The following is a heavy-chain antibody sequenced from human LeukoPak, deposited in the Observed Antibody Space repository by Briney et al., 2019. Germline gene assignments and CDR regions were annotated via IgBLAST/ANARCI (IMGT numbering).Heavy chain of an antibody. D-gene: IGHD3-22*01. Sequence: SVKVSCKASGGTFSTYAVSWVRQAPGQGLEWMGGPIPIYGSANYAQKFQGRVTITSDESTRTVFMELSSLRPEDSAVYYCAGFFYDNSGDAFDIWGQETMVTVSS. CDR1: GGTFSTYA. J-gene: IGHJ3*02. CDR2: PIPIYGSA. V-gene: IGHV1-69*01. CDR3: AGFFYDNSGDAFDI.